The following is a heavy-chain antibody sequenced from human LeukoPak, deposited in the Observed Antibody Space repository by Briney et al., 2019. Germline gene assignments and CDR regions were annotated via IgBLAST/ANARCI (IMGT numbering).Heavy chain of an antibody. CDR1: GVSISSSNSY. CDR3: ARRPYHDILTGNYGRVFEY. J-gene: IGHJ4*02. D-gene: IGHD3-9*01. Sequence: SETLSLTCTVSGVSISSSNSYWGWIRQPPGKGLEWIGDFNHRGSTNYNPSLKSRVTISVDTSKKQFSLKLTSVTAADTAVYYCARRPYHDILTGNYGRVFEYWGQGILVTVSS. V-gene: IGHV4-39*07. CDR2: FNHRGST.